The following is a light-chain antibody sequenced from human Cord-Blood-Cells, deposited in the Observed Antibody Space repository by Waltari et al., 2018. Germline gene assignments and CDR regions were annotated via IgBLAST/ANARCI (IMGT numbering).Light chain of an antibody. CDR3: QQSYSTPYT. V-gene: IGKV1-39*01. CDR2: AAS. CDR1: QSISSY. Sequence: DIQMTQSPSSLSASVGDRVTITCRASQSISSYLNWYQQKPGKAPKLLIYAASSLQSGVPSRFGGSGSGTYFTLTISSLQPEDFATYYCQQSYSTPYTFGQGTKLEIK. J-gene: IGKJ2*01.